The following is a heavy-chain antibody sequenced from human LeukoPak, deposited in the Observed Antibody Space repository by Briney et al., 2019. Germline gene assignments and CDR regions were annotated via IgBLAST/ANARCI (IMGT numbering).Heavy chain of an antibody. CDR1: GGSFSGYY. CDR2: IDHSGST. CDR3: ARGIIVVVPAAIPYMDV. J-gene: IGHJ6*03. Sequence: PSETLSLTCAVYGGSFSGYYWSWIRQPPGKGLEWIGEIDHSGSTNHNPSLKSRVTISVDTSKNQFSLKLSSVTAADTAVYYCARGIIVVVPAAIPYMDVWGKGTTVTVSS. V-gene: IGHV4-34*01. D-gene: IGHD2-2*01.